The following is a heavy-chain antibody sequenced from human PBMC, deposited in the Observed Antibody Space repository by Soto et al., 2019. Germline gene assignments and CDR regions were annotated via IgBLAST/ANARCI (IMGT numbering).Heavy chain of an antibody. V-gene: IGHV3-30*03. CDR2: LSADGSGA. Sequence: QVQLVESGGGVVQPGMSLRLSCAASGFTFKNYGMHWVRRAPGKGLEWVACLSADGSGADYGDSLRGRFIISRDNSKDTMYLQMHRERVEGTAVYYCAEASGWDFDYWGQGNGVFVSS. CDR1: GFTFKNYG. D-gene: IGHD6-19*01. CDR3: AEASGWDFDY. J-gene: IGHJ4*02.